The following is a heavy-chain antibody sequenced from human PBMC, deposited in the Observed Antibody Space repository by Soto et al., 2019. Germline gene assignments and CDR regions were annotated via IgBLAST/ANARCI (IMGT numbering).Heavy chain of an antibody. V-gene: IGHV3-21*01. J-gene: IGHJ5*02. CDR1: GFTFSSYS. D-gene: IGHD3-3*01. Sequence: EVQLVESGGGLVKPGGSLRLSCAASGFTFSSYSMNWVRQAPGKGLEWVSSISSSSSYIYYADSVKGRFTISRDNAKNSLYLQMNSLRAEDTAVYYCARGPHLFWSGYYDWFDPWGQGTLVTVSS. CDR2: ISSSSSYI. CDR3: ARGPHLFWSGYYDWFDP.